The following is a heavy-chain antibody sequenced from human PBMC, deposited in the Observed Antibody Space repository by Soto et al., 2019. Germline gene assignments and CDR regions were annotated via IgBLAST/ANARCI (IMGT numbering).Heavy chain of an antibody. CDR3: ATRGPGRGSTSSTYYLYGMDV. CDR1: GITVTYAW. D-gene: IGHD2-2*01. J-gene: IGHJ6*02. Sequence: PGGSLRLSCAASGITVTYAWMSWVRQAPGKGPEWVGRIKSKSDGGTTEYAAPVKDRFIISRDVPKNTVYLLMNSLRVEDTGVYYCATRGPGRGSTSSTYYLYGMDVWGHGTTVTVSS. CDR2: IKSKSDGGTT. V-gene: IGHV3-15*01.